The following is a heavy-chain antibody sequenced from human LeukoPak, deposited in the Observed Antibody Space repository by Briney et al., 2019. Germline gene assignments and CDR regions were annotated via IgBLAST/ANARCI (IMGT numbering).Heavy chain of an antibody. CDR3: ARKTVVGSYFDY. CDR1: GFTFSSYD. V-gene: IGHV3-13*01. Sequence: GGSLRLSCAASGFTFSSYDMHWVRQATGKGLEWVSAIGTAGDTYYPGSVKGRFTISRDNAKNSLYLQMNSLRAEDTAVYYCARKTVVGSYFDYWGQGTPVTVSS. CDR2: IGTAGDT. D-gene: IGHD4-23*01. J-gene: IGHJ4*02.